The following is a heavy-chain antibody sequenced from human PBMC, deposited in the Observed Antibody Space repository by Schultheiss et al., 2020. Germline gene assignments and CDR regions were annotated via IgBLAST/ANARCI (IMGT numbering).Heavy chain of an antibody. CDR2: IYTSGST. J-gene: IGHJ4*02. CDR1: GGSISSYY. V-gene: IGHV4-4*07. CDR3: ARVGYYGSGSYQDY. Sequence: SETLSLTCTVSGGSISSYYWSWIRQPAGKGLEWIGRIYTSGSTNYNPSLKSRVTMSVDTSKNQFSLKLSSVTAADTAVYYCARVGYYGSGSYQDYWGQGTLVTVSS. D-gene: IGHD3-10*01.